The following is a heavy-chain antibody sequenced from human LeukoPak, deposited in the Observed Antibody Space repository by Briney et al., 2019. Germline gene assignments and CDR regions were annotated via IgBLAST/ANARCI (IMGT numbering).Heavy chain of an antibody. CDR1: GFTFSSYS. J-gene: IGHJ4*02. V-gene: IGHV3-21*01. CDR3: ARGRYDFWSGYYTFDY. CDR2: ISSSSYI. D-gene: IGHD3-3*01. Sequence: GGSLRLSCAASGFTFSSYSMNWVRQAPGKGLEWVSSISSSSYIYYADSVKGRFTISRDNAKNSLYLQMNSLRAEDTAVYYCARGRYDFWSGYYTFDYWGQGTLVTVSS.